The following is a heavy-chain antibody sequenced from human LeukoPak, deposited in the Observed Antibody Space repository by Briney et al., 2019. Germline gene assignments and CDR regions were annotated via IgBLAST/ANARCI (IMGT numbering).Heavy chain of an antibody. CDR3: ARDPLRRAFDI. J-gene: IGHJ3*02. V-gene: IGHV3-21*01. Sequence: GGSLRLSCAASGFTFSSYSMNWVRQAPGKGLEWVSSISSTSSYIYYADSVKGRFTISRDNAKNSLYLQMNSLRAEDTAVYYCARDPLRRAFDIWGQGTMVTVSS. CDR1: GFTFSSYS. CDR2: ISSTSSYI.